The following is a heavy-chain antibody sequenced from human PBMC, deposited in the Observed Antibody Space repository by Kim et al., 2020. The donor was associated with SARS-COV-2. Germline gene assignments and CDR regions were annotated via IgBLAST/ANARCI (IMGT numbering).Heavy chain of an antibody. D-gene: IGHD2-21*02. V-gene: IGHV3-30*02. CDR3: AKDWTGLYCGGDCYLGPFDY. Sequence: RFTISRDNSKNTLYLQMNSLRAEDTAVYYCAKDWTGLYCGGDCYLGPFDYWGQGTLVTVSS. J-gene: IGHJ4*02.